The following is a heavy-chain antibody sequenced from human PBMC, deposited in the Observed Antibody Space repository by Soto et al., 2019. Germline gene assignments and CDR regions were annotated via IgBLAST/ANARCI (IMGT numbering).Heavy chain of an antibody. CDR3: ARHESEAGYSSSWPFDY. CDR2: IYYSGST. J-gene: IGHJ4*02. D-gene: IGHD6-13*01. CDR1: GGSISSSSYY. V-gene: IGHV4-39*01. Sequence: PSETLSLTCTVSGGSISSSSYYWGWIRQPPGKGLEWIGSIYYSGSTYYNPSLKSRVTISVDTSKNQFSLKLSSVTAADTAVYYCARHESEAGYSSSWPFDYWGQGTLVTVSS.